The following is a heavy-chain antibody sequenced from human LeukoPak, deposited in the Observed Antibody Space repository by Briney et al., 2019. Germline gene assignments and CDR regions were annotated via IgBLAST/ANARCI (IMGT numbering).Heavy chain of an antibody. CDR2: ISSSSSTK. CDR1: GFTFSSYS. V-gene: IGHV3-48*04. D-gene: IGHD7-27*01. J-gene: IGHJ4*02. CDR3: ARDDNWGFDY. Sequence: GGSLRLSCAASGFTFSSYSMNWVRQAPGKGLEWVSYISSSSSTKYYADSVKGRFTISRDNAKNSLYLQMNSLRAEDTAFYYCARDDNWGFDYWGQGALVTVSS.